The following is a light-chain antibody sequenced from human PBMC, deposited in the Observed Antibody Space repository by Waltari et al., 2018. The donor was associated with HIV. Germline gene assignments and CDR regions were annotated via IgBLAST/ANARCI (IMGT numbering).Light chain of an antibody. Sequence: IVLTQSPGTLSLSPGERATLSCRASQSVSSNNLAWYQQKPGQAPRLLIYGASSRATGIPDRFSGSGSGTDFTLTISRLEPEDFALYYCQQYGSSPPVTFGGGTKVEIK. V-gene: IGKV3-20*01. CDR3: QQYGSSPPVT. CDR1: QSVSSNN. CDR2: GAS. J-gene: IGKJ4*01.